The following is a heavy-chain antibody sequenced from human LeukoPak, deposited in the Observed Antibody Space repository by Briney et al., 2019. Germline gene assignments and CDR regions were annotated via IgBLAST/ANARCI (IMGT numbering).Heavy chain of an antibody. CDR1: GFTFSSYA. J-gene: IGHJ4*02. D-gene: IGHD3-16*01. V-gene: IGHV3-23*01. CDR3: VKDSSWMGEYYFDY. CDR2: ISGSGVNT. Sequence: GGSLRLSCAVSGFTFSSYAMNWVRQAPGKGLEWVSAISGSGVNTDHADSVKGRFTISRDNSKNTLYLQMNSLRADDTAVYYCVKDSSWMGEYYFDYWGQGTLVTVSS.